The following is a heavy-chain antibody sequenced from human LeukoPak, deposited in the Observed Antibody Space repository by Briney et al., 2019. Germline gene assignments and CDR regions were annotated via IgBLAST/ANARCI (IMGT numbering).Heavy chain of an antibody. CDR1: GFTFSSYA. V-gene: IGHV3-23*01. J-gene: IGHJ4*02. D-gene: IGHD3-3*01. CDR3: AKPSITIFGVVIGGYFDY. Sequence: GGSLRLSCAASGFTFSSYAMSWVRQAPGKGLEWVSAISGSGGSTYYADSVKSRFTISRDNSKNTLYLQMNSLRAEDTAVYYCAKPSITIFGVVIGGYFDYWGQGTLVTVSS. CDR2: ISGSGGST.